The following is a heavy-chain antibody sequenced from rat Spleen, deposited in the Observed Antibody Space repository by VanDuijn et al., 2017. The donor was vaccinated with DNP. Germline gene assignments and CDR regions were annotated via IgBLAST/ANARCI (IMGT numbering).Heavy chain of an antibody. V-gene: IGHV5S13*01. CDR1: GFTFSKYG. Sequence: EVQLVESGGDLVQPGRSLKLSCAASGFTFSKYGMAWVRQAPTQGLEWVASISTNGGNSYYRDSVKGRFTISRDNAKNTVYLQMNRLRSEDTATYYCTAALYSVYYAMDVWGQGTSVTVSS. CDR2: ISTNGGNS. J-gene: IGHJ4*01. D-gene: IGHD1-1*01. CDR3: TAALYSVYYAMDV.